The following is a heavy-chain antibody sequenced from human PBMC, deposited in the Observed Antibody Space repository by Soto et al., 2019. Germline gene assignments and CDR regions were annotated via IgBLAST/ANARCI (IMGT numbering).Heavy chain of an antibody. CDR3: ARGDRGGFDL. CDR1: GFTFDYYW. D-gene: IGHD3-10*01. Sequence: EVQLVESGGGLVQPGESLRLSCAASGFTFDYYWMHWVRQAPGKGLVWVSRVHSGGTTTTYADSVKGRCTISRDNARNTVSLQMSSLRAEDTAIYHCARGDRGGFDLWDHGTMVTVSS. V-gene: IGHV3-74*01. J-gene: IGHJ3*01. CDR2: VHSGGTTT.